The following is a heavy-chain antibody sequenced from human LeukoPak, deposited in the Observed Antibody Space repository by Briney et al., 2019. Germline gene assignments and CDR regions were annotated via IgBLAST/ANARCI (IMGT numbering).Heavy chain of an antibody. CDR3: ARDGGLKAFDI. V-gene: IGHV4-59*01. CDR1: GGSISSYY. CDR2: IYYSGST. J-gene: IGHJ3*02. Sequence: SETLSLTCTVSGGSISSYYWSWIRQPPGKGLEWIGYIYYSGSTNYNPSLESRVTISVDTSKNQFSLKLSSVTAADTAVYYCARDGGLKAFDIWGQGTMVTVSS. D-gene: IGHD3-16*01.